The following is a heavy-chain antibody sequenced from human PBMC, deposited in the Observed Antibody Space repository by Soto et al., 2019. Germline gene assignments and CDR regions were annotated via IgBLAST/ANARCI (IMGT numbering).Heavy chain of an antibody. Sequence: WTWIRQSPEKGLEGIGEVNHSGTTYYNPSLKTRVTISVHTPKNQFSLKMSSVTAADTAVYYCARGIGYCSSINCYSSRRLRFDPWGQGTLVTVSS. D-gene: IGHD2-2*01. CDR3: ARGIGYCSSINCYSSRRLRFDP. J-gene: IGHJ5*02. CDR2: VNHSGTT. V-gene: IGHV4-34*01.